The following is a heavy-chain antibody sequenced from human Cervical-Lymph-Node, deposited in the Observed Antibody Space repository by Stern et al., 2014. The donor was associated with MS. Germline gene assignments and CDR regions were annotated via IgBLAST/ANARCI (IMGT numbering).Heavy chain of an antibody. CDR3: ARERTPVPSNPFDI. Sequence: VKLVESGGDVVQPGRSLRLSCAASGFTFNNYAIHWVRQAPGKGLELVALISYDGGQEYYTDSGKGSFTITRDNSKSTVYLQMNSLRPDDTAVYFCARERTPVPSNPFDIWGQGTMVTVSS. D-gene: IGHD1-14*01. CDR2: ISYDGGQE. J-gene: IGHJ3*02. CDR1: GFTFNNYA. V-gene: IGHV3-30-3*01.